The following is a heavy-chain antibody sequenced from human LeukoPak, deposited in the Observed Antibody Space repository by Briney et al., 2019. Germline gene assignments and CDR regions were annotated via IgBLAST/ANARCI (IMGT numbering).Heavy chain of an antibody. D-gene: IGHD3-9*01. CDR3: ARDQIRLGLTGYYKGFDY. V-gene: IGHV3-21*01. Sequence: GGSLRLSCAASGFIFSKHGMNWVRQAPGKGLEWVSSISSSSSYIYYADSVKGRFTISRDNAKNSLYLQMNSLRAEDTAVYYCARDQIRLGLTGYYKGFDYWGQGTLVTVSS. CDR1: GFIFSKHG. J-gene: IGHJ4*02. CDR2: ISSSSSYI.